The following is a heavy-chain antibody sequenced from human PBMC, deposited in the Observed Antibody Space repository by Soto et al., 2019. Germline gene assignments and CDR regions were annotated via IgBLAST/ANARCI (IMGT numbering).Heavy chain of an antibody. V-gene: IGHV4-31*03. Sequence: QVQLQESGPGLVKPSQTLSLTCTVSGGSMRSGAFYWTWIRQHPGRGLEWIGYIHYSGSTSYTPSLESRVIISEDTSKNQFSLKLTSVTAADTAVYYCARSTVRGVHIDYWGQGTLVTVSS. CDR3: ARSTVRGVHIDY. CDR1: GGSMRSGAFY. D-gene: IGHD3-10*01. J-gene: IGHJ4*02. CDR2: IHYSGST.